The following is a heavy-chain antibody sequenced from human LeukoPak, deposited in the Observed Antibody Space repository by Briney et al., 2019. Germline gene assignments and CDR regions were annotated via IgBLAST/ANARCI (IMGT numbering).Heavy chain of an antibody. V-gene: IGHV1-2*06. CDR1: GYTFTGYY. Sequence: RASVKVSCKASGYTFTGYYMHWLRQAPGQGLEWMGRINPNSGGTNYAQKFQGRVTMTRDTSISTAYMELSRLRSDDTAVYYCARDPRYCSSTSCYIPRPYNWFDPWGQGTLVTVSS. CDR3: ARDPRYCSSTSCYIPRPYNWFDP. J-gene: IGHJ5*02. CDR2: INPNSGGT. D-gene: IGHD2-2*02.